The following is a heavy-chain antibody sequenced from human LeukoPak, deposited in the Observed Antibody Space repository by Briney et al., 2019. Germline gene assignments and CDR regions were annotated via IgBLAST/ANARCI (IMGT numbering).Heavy chain of an antibody. Sequence: GGSLRLSCAASGFTFSSYGMHWVRQAPGKGLEWVALIWYDGSNKYHTDSVKGRLTISRDNSKNTLYLQMNSLRAEDTAIYYCAREGPRGNSQFDYWGQGTLVTVSS. CDR1: GFTFSSYG. J-gene: IGHJ4*02. CDR3: AREGPRGNSQFDY. D-gene: IGHD2/OR15-2a*01. V-gene: IGHV3-33*01. CDR2: IWYDGSNK.